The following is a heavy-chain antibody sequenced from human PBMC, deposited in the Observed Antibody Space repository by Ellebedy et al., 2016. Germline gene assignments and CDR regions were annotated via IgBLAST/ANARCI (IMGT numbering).Heavy chain of an antibody. D-gene: IGHD5-24*01. V-gene: IGHV1-46*01. CDR1: GYTFTSYY. CDR2: INPSGGST. CDR3: ARQEMATIGDSFDI. J-gene: IGHJ3*02. Sequence: ASVKVSCKASGYTFTSYYIHWVRQASGQGLEWMGIINPSGGSTRYAQKFQGWVTMTRDTSISTAYMELSRLRSDDTADYYCARQEMATIGDSFDIWGQGTMVTVSS.